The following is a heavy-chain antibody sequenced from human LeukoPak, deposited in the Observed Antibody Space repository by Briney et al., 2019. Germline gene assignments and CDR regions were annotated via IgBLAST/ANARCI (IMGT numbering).Heavy chain of an antibody. CDR3: ARWSEAAAFDY. Sequence: SETLSLTCTVSGGSISSYYWSWIRQPPGKGLEWIGYIYYSGSTYYNPSLKSRVTISVDTSKNQFSLKLSSVTAADTAVYYCARWSEAAAFDYWGQGTLVTVSS. V-gene: IGHV4-59*06. D-gene: IGHD6-19*01. CDR2: IYYSGST. CDR1: GGSISSYY. J-gene: IGHJ4*02.